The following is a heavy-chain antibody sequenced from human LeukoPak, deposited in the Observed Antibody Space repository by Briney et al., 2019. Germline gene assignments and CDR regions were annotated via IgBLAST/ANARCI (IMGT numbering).Heavy chain of an antibody. J-gene: IGHJ3*02. D-gene: IGHD6-13*01. Sequence: SVKVSCKASGGTFSSYAISWVRQAPGQGLEWMGGIIPIFGTANYAQKFQGRVTITADESTGTAYMEPGSLRPEDPAVYSCATQARGYSSSWWYAFDIWGQGTMVTVSS. V-gene: IGHV1-69*13. CDR1: GGTFSSYA. CDR3: ATQARGYSSSWWYAFDI. CDR2: IIPIFGTA.